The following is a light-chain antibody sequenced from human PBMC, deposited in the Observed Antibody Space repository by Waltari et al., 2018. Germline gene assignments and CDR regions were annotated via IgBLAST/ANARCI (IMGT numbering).Light chain of an antibody. Sequence: EIVLTQSPATLSLSPGERATLSCEASQNIGGAYLAWYQQKPGLAPRLLIYDTAIRAAGVPDRFSGSGSGTDFTLTISRLDPEDFALYFCQQYANSPLTLGGGTKVEF. J-gene: IGKJ4*01. CDR1: QNIGGAY. CDR2: DTA. CDR3: QQYANSPLT. V-gene: IGKV3D-20*01.